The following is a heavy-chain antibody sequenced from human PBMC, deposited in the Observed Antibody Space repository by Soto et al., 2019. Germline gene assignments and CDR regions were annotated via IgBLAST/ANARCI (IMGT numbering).Heavy chain of an antibody. J-gene: IGHJ6*02. CDR2: ISGSARST. Sequence: HPGGSLRLSCAASGVTFCSYAMGGVRRATGKGLEWVSAISGSARSTKYADSVKGRFTISRDNSKNTLYLQMNSLRAEDTAVYYCAREFDPHYSSRCMDVWVQGTTVTVSS. D-gene: IGHD6-13*01. CDR3: AREFDPHYSSRCMDV. CDR1: GVTFCSYA. V-gene: IGHV3-23*01.